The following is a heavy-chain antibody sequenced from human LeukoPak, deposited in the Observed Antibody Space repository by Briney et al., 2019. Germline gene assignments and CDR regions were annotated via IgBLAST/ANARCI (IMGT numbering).Heavy chain of an antibody. Sequence: GGSLRLSCAASGFTLSSYAMSWVRQAPGKGLEWVSAISGSGGSTYYADSVKGRFTISRDNSKNTLYLQMNSLRAEDTAVYYCAKDWVLRYFDWLLSFDYWGQGTLVTVSS. CDR2: ISGSGGST. V-gene: IGHV3-23*01. CDR3: AKDWVLRYFDWLLSFDY. J-gene: IGHJ4*02. CDR1: GFTLSSYA. D-gene: IGHD3-9*01.